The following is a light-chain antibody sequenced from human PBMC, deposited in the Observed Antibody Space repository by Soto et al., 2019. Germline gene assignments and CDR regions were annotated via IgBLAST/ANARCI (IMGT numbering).Light chain of an antibody. CDR3: QQFHDYPIT. Sequence: DIQLTQSPSFLSASVGDRVTITCRASQGISSRLEWYQQKPGKAPNLLIYAASTLQSGVPSRFSGSGSGTEFTLTISSLQPEDFATYYCQQFHDYPITFGQVTRLEIK. J-gene: IGKJ5*01. V-gene: IGKV1-9*01. CDR1: QGISSR. CDR2: AAS.